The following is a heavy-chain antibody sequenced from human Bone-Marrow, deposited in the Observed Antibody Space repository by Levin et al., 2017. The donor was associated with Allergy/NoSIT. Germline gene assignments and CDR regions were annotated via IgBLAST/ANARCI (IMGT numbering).Heavy chain of an antibody. D-gene: IGHD1-26*01. Sequence: GESLKISCAASGFTFRGYGFHWVRQAPGKGLEWVAVIWLDGRSQHYAASLKGRFTITRDNSQNTLWLQMNSLRAEDTAIYYCARDIGQPDSYDYYFYGMDVWGQGTTVTVSS. CDR1: GFTFRGYG. CDR2: IWLDGRSQ. V-gene: IGHV3-33*01. CDR3: ARDIGQPDSYDYYFYGMDV. J-gene: IGHJ6*02.